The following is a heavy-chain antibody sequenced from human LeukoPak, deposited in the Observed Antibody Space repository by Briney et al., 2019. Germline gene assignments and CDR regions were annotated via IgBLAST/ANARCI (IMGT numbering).Heavy chain of an antibody. CDR3: ARDQRYCSSSSCPWEPFDY. Sequence: GGSLRLSCAASGFTFKDFYMSWVRQAPGKGREWVSYINHLGSQTDYADSVKGRFTISRDNAKNSLYLQMNSLRAEDTAVYYCARDQRYCSSSSCPWEPFDYWGQGTLVTVSS. CDR1: GFTFKDFY. V-gene: IGHV3-11*05. J-gene: IGHJ4*02. CDR2: INHLGSQT. D-gene: IGHD2-2*01.